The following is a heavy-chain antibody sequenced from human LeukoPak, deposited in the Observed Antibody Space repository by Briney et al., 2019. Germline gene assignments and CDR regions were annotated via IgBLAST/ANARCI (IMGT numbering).Heavy chain of an antibody. V-gene: IGHV3-15*07. CDR3: TRGDYGDHTDLDY. J-gene: IGHJ4*02. Sequence: GGSLRLSCAASGFTFSSYAMHWVRQAPGKGLEWVGRIKSKPDGGTTDYAAPVKGRFTISRDDSKNMLYLQMNSLKTEDTAVYYCTRGDYGDHTDLDYWGQGTLVTVSS. CDR1: GFTFSSYA. D-gene: IGHD4-17*01. CDR2: IKSKPDGGTT.